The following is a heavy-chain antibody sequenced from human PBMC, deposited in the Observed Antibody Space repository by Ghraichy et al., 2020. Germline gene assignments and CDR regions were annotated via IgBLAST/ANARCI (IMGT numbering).Heavy chain of an antibody. CDR3: AREQGYQLLRVFYYYYGMDV. CDR2: IKQDGSEK. D-gene: IGHD2-2*01. J-gene: IGHJ6*02. V-gene: IGHV3-7*01. CDR1: GFTFSSYW. Sequence: GGSLRLSCAASGFTFSSYWMSWVRQAPGKGLEWVANIKQDGSEKYYVDSVKGRFTISRDNAKNSLYLQMNSLRAEDTAVYYCAREQGYQLLRVFYYYYGMDVWGQGTTVTVSS.